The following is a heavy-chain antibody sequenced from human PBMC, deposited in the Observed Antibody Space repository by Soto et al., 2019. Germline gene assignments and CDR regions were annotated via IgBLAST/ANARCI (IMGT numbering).Heavy chain of an antibody. V-gene: IGHV4-39*01. J-gene: IGHJ5*02. CDR3: ASLTELGIEWFDP. D-gene: IGHD1-26*01. CDR1: GGSISSSSYY. Sequence: SETLSLTCTVSGGSISSSSYYWGWIRQPPGKGLEWIGSIYYSGSTYYNPSLKSRVTISVDTSKNQFSLKLSSVTAADTAVYYCASLTELGIEWFDPWGQGTLVTVSS. CDR2: IYYSGST.